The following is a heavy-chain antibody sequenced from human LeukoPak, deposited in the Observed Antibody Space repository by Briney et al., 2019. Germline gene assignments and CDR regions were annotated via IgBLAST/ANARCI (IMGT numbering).Heavy chain of an antibody. Sequence: GGSLRLSCAASGFTFSSYSMNWVRQAPGKGLEWVSSISSSSSYIYYADSVKGRFTISRDNAKNSLYLQMNSLRAEDTAVYYCARDYGDGSGSFPFDYWGQGTLVTVSS. CDR3: ARDYGDGSGSFPFDY. CDR1: GFTFSSYS. J-gene: IGHJ4*02. CDR2: ISSSSSYI. D-gene: IGHD3-10*01. V-gene: IGHV3-21*01.